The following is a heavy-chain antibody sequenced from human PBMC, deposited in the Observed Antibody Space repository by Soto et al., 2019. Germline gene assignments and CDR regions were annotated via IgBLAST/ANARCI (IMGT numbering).Heavy chain of an antibody. CDR3: ARRATMFRDAFDI. CDR2: IIPIFGTA. CDR1: XXTFSSYA. V-gene: IGHV1-69*06. D-gene: IGHD3-10*02. J-gene: IGHJ3*02. Sequence: QSGAEVKKPXXXXXVSXXXXXXTFSSYAISXXXXXXXXGXEXMGGIIPIFGTANYAQKFQGRVTITADKSTSTAYMELSSLRSEDTAVYYCARRATMFRDAFDIWGQGTMVTVSS.